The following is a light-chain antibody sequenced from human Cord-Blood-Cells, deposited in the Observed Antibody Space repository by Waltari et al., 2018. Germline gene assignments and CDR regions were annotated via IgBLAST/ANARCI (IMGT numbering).Light chain of an antibody. Sequence: EIVLTQSPATLSLSPGESATPSCRASQSVSSYLALYQQKPGQAPRLLIYDASNRATGIPARFSGSGSGTDFTLTISSLEPEDFAVYYCQQRSNWPPYTFGQGTKLEIK. CDR1: QSVSSY. CDR3: QQRSNWPPYT. CDR2: DAS. V-gene: IGKV3-11*01. J-gene: IGKJ2*01.